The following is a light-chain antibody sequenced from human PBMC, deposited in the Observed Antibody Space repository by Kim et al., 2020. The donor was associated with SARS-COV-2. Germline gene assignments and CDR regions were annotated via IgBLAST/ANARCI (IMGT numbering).Light chain of an antibody. Sequence: EIVLTQSPATLSLSPGERATLSCRASQSVSSYLAWYQQKPGQAPRLLIYDASNRATGIPARFSGSGSGTEFTLTISSLEPEDFAVYYCQQRSNWPGTFGQGTKLEI. CDR1: QSVSSY. J-gene: IGKJ2*01. V-gene: IGKV3-11*01. CDR2: DAS. CDR3: QQRSNWPGT.